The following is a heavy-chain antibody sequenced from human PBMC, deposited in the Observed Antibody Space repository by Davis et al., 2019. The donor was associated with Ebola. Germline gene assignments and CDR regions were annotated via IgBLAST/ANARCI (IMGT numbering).Heavy chain of an antibody. V-gene: IGHV3-74*01. CDR2: INSDGSST. D-gene: IGHD1-1*01. CDR3: ARTSYNWNEFDY. Sequence: GESLKISCAASGFTFSSYWMHWVRQAPGKGLVWVSRINSDGSSTSYADSVKGRFTISRDNAKNTLYLQMNSLRAEDTAVYYCARTSYNWNEFDYWGQGTLVTVSS. CDR1: GFTFSSYW. J-gene: IGHJ4*02.